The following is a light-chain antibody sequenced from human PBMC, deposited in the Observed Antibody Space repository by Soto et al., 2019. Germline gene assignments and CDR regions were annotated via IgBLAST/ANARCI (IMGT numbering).Light chain of an antibody. CDR3: QQSYSTSPHT. J-gene: IGKJ2*01. CDR1: QSISSY. V-gene: IGKV1-39*01. CDR2: AAS. Sequence: DIQMTQSPSSLSASVGDRVTITCRASQSISSYLTWYQQKPGKAPKLLIYAASSLQSGVPSRFSGSGSGTDVTLTIISLQPEDVATYYCQQSYSTSPHTFGQGTKLEIK.